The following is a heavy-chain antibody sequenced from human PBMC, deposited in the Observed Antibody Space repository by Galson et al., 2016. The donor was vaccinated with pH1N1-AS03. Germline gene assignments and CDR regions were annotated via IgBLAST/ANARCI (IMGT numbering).Heavy chain of an antibody. CDR1: GFSFNSYG. V-gene: IGHV3-48*02. Sequence: SLRLSCAASGFSFNSYGMHWVRQAPGKGLEWVSYINSRSDTIYYADSVRGRFTISRDNAKNSLFLQMSSLRDDDAAVYYCARDSGYGGTFDNWGQGALVTVSS. D-gene: IGHD5-12*01. CDR3: ARDSGYGGTFDN. CDR2: INSRSDTI. J-gene: IGHJ4*02.